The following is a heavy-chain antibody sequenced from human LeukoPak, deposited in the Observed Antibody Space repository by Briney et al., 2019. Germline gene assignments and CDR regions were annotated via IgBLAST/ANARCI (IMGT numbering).Heavy chain of an antibody. CDR3: ARHDYGGNSGDY. V-gene: IGHV3-64*04. CDR2: ISDSGGST. J-gene: IGHJ4*02. CDR1: GFPFSSYA. Sequence: GGSLRLSCSASGFPFSSYAMHWVRQAPGKGLEYVSAISDSGGSTYYADSVKGRFTISRDNAKNSLYLQMNSLRDEDTAVYYCARHDYGGNSGDYWGQGTLVTVSS. D-gene: IGHD4-23*01.